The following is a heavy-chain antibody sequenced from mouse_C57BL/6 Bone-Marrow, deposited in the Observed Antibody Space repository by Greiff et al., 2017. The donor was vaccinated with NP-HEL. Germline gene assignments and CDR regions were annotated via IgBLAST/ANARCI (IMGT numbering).Heavy chain of an antibody. D-gene: IGHD2-2*01. J-gene: IGHJ3*01. CDR2: IYPGSGST. V-gene: IGHV1-55*01. Sequence: QVQLQQPGAELVKPGASVKMSCKASGYTFTSYWITWVKQRPGQGLEWIGDIYPGSGSTNYNEKFKSKATLTVDTSSSTAYMQLSSLTSEDSAVYYWAGGIYYGYDDGGGFADWGQGTLVTVSA. CDR3: AGGIYYGYDDGGGFAD. CDR1: GYTFTSYW.